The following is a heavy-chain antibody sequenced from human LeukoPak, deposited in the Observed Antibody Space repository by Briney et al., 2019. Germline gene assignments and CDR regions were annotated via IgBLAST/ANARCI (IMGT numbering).Heavy chain of an antibody. J-gene: IGHJ5*02. CDR1: GSTFRSYW. CDR3: ARWARYCSSGSCYSWFDP. Sequence: GGSLRLSCAASGSTFRSYWMSWVRQAPGKGLEWVANMKLDGSEEYYVDSVEGRFTISSDNAKNSLYLQMNSLRVDDTAVYYCARWARYCSSGSCYSWFDPWGQGTLVTVSS. D-gene: IGHD2-15*01. CDR2: MKLDGSEE. V-gene: IGHV3-7*01.